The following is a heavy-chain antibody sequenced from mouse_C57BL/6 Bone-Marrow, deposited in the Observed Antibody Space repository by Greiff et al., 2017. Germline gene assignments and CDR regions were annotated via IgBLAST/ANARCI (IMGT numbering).Heavy chain of an antibody. J-gene: IGHJ4*01. CDR1: GFTFSDYY. CDR2: ISNGGGST. Sequence: EVKVVESGGGLVQPGGSLKLSCAASGFTFSDYYMYWVRQTPEKRLEWVAYISNGGGSTYYPDTVKGRFTISRDNSKNTLYLQMSRLKSEDTAMYYCARQGDGSQTMDYWGQGTSVTVSS. V-gene: IGHV5-12*01. D-gene: IGHD1-1*01. CDR3: ARQGDGSQTMDY.